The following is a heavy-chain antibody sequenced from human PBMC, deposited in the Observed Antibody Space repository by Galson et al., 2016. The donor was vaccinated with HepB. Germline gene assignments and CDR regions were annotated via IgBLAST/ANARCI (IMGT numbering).Heavy chain of an antibody. D-gene: IGHD6-13*01. CDR2: ISYDGSNK. Sequence: SLRLSCAASGFTFSSYVIHWVRQAPGKGLEWVAIISYDGSNKYYADSVKGRFTISRDNSKNTLYLQMDSLRAEDTAVYYCARTFAAVGSPFDYWGQGTLVTVSS. J-gene: IGHJ4*02. CDR1: GFTFSSYV. CDR3: ARTFAAVGSPFDY. V-gene: IGHV3-30*04.